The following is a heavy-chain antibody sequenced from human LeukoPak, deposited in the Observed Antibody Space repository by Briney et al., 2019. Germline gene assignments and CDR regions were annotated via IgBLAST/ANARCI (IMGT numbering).Heavy chain of an antibody. D-gene: IGHD3-10*01. CDR3: GRDVSIREYLYGKDV. V-gene: IGHV4-59*01. Sequence: SETLSLTCTVSGGPISSYYWSWIRQPPGKGLEWIGYIYYSGSTNYNPSLKSRVTISVDTSKNQFSLRLSSVTAADTAMYYCGRDVSIREYLYGKDVLGQRTQVTVSS. J-gene: IGHJ6*02. CDR2: IYYSGST. CDR1: GGPISSYY.